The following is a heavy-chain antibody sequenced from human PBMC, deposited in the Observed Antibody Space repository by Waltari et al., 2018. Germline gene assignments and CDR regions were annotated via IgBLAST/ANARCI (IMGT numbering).Heavy chain of an antibody. J-gene: IGHJ6*02. D-gene: IGHD2-15*01. CDR3: AREGGYCSGGSCYSGSYYYYGMDV. CDR1: GFTFSSYA. Sequence: QVQLVESGGGVVQPGRSLRLSCAASGFTFSSYAMHWVRQAPGKGLAWVAVISYDGSNKYYADSVKGRFTISRDNSKNTLYLQMNSLRAEDTAVYYCAREGGYCSGGSCYSGSYYYYGMDVWGQGTTVTVSS. CDR2: ISYDGSNK. V-gene: IGHV3-30-3*01.